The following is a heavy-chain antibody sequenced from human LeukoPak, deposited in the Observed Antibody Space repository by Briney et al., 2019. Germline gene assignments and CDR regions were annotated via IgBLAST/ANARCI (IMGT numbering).Heavy chain of an antibody. CDR2: IYYSGST. D-gene: IGHD3-22*01. CDR1: GGSISSYY. Sequence: SATLSLTCPVSGGSISSYYWSWIRPPPGKGLEWIWYIYYSGSTNYNPSLKSRVTISVDTSKNHFSLKLISVTAAATAVYYCQRLGRNYYDSSGYYSFDYWGQGTLVTVSS. V-gene: IGHV4-59*08. CDR3: QRLGRNYYDSSGYYSFDY. J-gene: IGHJ4*02.